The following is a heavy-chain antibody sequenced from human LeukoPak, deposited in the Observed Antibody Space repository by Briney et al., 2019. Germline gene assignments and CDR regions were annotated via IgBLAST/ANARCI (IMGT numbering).Heavy chain of an antibody. CDR3: ARAIRRVVPAAIEPRSGYYYYYMDV. CDR2: MNPNSGNT. V-gene: IGHV1-8*03. J-gene: IGHJ6*03. Sequence: GASVKVSCKASGYTFTSYDINWVRQATGQGLEWMGWMNPNSGNTGYAQKFQGRVTITRNTSISTAYMELSSLRSEDTAVYYCARAIRRVVPAAIEPRSGYYYYYMDVWGKGTTVTVSS. D-gene: IGHD2-2*01. CDR1: GYTFTSYD.